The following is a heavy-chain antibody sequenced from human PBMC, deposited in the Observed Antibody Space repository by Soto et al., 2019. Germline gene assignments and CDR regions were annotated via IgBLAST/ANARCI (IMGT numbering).Heavy chain of an antibody. D-gene: IGHD3-22*01. CDR2: IIPIFGTA. J-gene: IGHJ4*02. Sequence: VKVSCKASGGTFSSYAISWVRQAPGQGLEWMGGIIPIFGTANYAQKFQGRVTITADESTSTAYMELSSLRSEDTAVYYCARAGYYDSSGLFDYWGQGTLVTVSS. CDR3: ARAGYYDSSGLFDY. CDR1: GGTFSSYA. V-gene: IGHV1-69*13.